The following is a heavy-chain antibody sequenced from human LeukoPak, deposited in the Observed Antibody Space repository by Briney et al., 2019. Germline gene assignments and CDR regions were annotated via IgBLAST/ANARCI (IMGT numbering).Heavy chain of an antibody. J-gene: IGHJ4*02. V-gene: IGHV4-39*01. CDR2: IYSGGTT. Sequence: SETLSLTCAVSGGSISSDSYYWGWIRQPPGKGLEWIGSIYSGGTTYYNPSLKGRVTISVDTSKNQFSLKLTSVTAADAAAYYCARHSRNCSGGYCDLYYWGQGTLVTASS. D-gene: IGHD2-15*01. CDR3: ARHSRNCSGGYCDLYY. CDR1: GGSISSDSYY.